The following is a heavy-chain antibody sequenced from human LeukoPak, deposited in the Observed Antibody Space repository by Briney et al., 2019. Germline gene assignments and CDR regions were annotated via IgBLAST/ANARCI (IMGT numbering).Heavy chain of an antibody. J-gene: IGHJ3*02. CDR1: GGSFTFTSLA. CDR2: LIPIYGSA. CDR3: AGFFYDNSGDAFDI. V-gene: IGHV1-69*13. D-gene: IGHD3-22*01. Sequence: GASVKVSCKASGGSFTFTSLAISWVRQAPGQGLEWMGGLIPIYGSANYAQKFQGRVTITSDESTRTVYMELSSLRPEDSAVYYCAGFFYDNSGDAFDIWGQGTMVTVSS.